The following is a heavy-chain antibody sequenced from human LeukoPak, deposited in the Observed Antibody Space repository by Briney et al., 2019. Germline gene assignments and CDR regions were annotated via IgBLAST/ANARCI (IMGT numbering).Heavy chain of an antibody. J-gene: IGHJ4*02. CDR1: GGSISSYY. V-gene: IGHV4-4*09. CDR2: IYTSGST. CDR3: ARRGDGYNYFDY. D-gene: IGHD5-24*01. Sequence: SETLSLTCTVSGGSISSYYWSWIRQPPGKGLEWIGYIYTSGSTNYNPSLKSRVTISADTSKNQFSLKLSSVTAADTAVYYCARRGDGYNYFDYWGQGTLVTVSS.